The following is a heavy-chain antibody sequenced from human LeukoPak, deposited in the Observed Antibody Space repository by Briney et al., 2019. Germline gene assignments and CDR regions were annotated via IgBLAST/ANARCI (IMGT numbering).Heavy chain of an antibody. J-gene: IGHJ3*02. CDR3: ARDPLDISRWTNAFDI. CDR2: IRYDGSNK. D-gene: IGHD5-12*01. V-gene: IGHV3-30*02. CDR1: GFTFSSYG. Sequence: GGSLRLSCAASGFTFSSYGMHWVRLAPGKGLEWVAFIRYDGSNKYYADSVKGRFTISRDNSKSTLHLQMNGLRAEDTAVYYCARDPLDISRWTNAFDIWGQGTTVIVS.